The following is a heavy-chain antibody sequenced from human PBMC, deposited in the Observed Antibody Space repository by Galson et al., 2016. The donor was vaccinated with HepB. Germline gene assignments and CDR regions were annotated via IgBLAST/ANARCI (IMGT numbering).Heavy chain of an antibody. CDR3: ARGGSYSPEF. J-gene: IGHJ1*01. V-gene: IGHV3-11*01. Sequence: SLRLSCAASGFTFTDHYMSWIRQTPVKGLEWVSYISSSGSTIYYADSVKGSFTISRDNAKNSLFLQMNSLRAEDTAVYYGARGGSYSPEFWGQGTLVTVSS. CDR1: GFTFTDHY. D-gene: IGHD1-26*01. CDR2: ISSSGSTI.